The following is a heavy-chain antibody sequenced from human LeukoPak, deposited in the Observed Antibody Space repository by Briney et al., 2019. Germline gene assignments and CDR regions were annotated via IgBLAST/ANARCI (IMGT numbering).Heavy chain of an antibody. Sequence: GGSLRLSCAASGFTFSSYSMNWVRQAPGKWLEWVSSISSSSSYIYYADSVKGRFTISRDNAKNSLYLHMNSLRAEDTAVYYCARDYGGSSPFDYWGQGTLVTVSS. V-gene: IGHV3-21*01. CDR1: GFTFSSYS. CDR2: ISSSSSYI. J-gene: IGHJ4*02. D-gene: IGHD4-23*01. CDR3: ARDYGGSSPFDY.